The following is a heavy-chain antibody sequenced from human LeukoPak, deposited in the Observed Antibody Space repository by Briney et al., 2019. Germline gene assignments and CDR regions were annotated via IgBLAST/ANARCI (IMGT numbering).Heavy chain of an antibody. CDR3: ARDYHGSGSLTTFDY. D-gene: IGHD3-10*01. Sequence: ASVKVSCKASGYTFTNFYMHWVRQAPGQGLEWMGLINPRGGSTTSAQKFQGRITLTRDTSTSTFYMELSSLKSQDTAVYYCARDYHGSGSLTTFDYWGQGTLVTVSS. CDR2: INPRGGST. J-gene: IGHJ4*02. V-gene: IGHV1-46*01. CDR1: GYTFTNFY.